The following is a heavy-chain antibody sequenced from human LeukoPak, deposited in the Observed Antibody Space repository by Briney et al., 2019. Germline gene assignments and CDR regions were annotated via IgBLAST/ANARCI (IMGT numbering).Heavy chain of an antibody. V-gene: IGHV4-34*01. CDR2: ISHSGGT. CDR3: ARTLDTSGYFRNFDY. CDR1: GASFSGYY. J-gene: IGHJ4*02. Sequence: SETLSLTCAIYGASFSGYYWNWIRQPPGKGLEWIGEISHSGGTNYNPSLKSRVTISVDTSKNQFSLTLSYMTAADTAVYSCARTLDTSGYFRNFDYWGQGSLVTVSS. D-gene: IGHD3-22*01.